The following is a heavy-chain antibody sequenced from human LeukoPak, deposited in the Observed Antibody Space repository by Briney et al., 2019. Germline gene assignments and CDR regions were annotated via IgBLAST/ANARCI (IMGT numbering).Heavy chain of an antibody. D-gene: IGHD5-18*01. J-gene: IGHJ3*02. Sequence: CFSCCSTYYADSVKGRFTISRDNSKTTLYLQMNSLRAEDTAVYYCAKDKAAMVTPDAFDIWGQGTMVTVSS. V-gene: IGHV3-23*01. CDR2: CFSCCST. CDR3: AKDKAAMVTPDAFDI.